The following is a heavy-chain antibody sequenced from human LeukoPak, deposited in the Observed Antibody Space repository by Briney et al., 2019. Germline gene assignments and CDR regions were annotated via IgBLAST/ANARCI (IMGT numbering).Heavy chain of an antibody. J-gene: IGHJ3*01. D-gene: IGHD5-24*01. CDR3: AKDIQLST. CDR1: GFTFSSYA. CDR2: ISSSGNNA. V-gene: IGHV3-23*01. Sequence: GGSLRLSCAASGFTFSSYAMSWVRQAPGKGLEWVSLISSSGNNAYYADSVKGRFTISRDNSKNTLSLQMYSLRVEDTAIYYCAKDIQLSTWGLGTMVTVSS.